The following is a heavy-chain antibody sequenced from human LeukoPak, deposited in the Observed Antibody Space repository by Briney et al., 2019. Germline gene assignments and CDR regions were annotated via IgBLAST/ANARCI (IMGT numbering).Heavy chain of an antibody. CDR3: ARVHRGYSYGGNYFDY. CDR2: IYISGST. J-gene: IGHJ4*02. CDR1: GGSISSYY. V-gene: IGHV4-4*07. D-gene: IGHD5-18*01. Sequence: SETLSLTCTVSGGSISSYYWSWIRQPAGKGLEWIGRIYISGSTNYNPSLKSRVTMSVDTSKNQFSLKLSSVTAADTAVYYCARVHRGYSYGGNYFDYWGQGTLVTVSS.